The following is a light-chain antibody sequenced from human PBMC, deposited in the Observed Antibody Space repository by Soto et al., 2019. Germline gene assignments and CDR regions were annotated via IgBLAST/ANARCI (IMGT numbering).Light chain of an antibody. Sequence: QSALTQPASVSGSPGQSITISCTGTSSDVGSYNLVSWYQQHPGKAPKVMIYEVSKRPSGVSNRFSGSKSGNTASLTISGLQAEDAADYYCCSYADGVVFGGVTKLTVL. CDR3: CSYADGVV. CDR1: SSDVGSYNL. J-gene: IGLJ2*01. CDR2: EVS. V-gene: IGLV2-23*02.